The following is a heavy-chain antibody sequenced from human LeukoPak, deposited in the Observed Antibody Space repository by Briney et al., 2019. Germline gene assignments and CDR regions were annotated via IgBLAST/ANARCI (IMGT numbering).Heavy chain of an antibody. CDR1: GFAFSNSW. Sequence: PGGSLRLSCAASGFAFSNSWMSWVRQAPGKGLECIGNIYYSGSTYYNPSLKSRATISVDTSKNQFSLKLSSVTAADTAVYYCARGSWQLAEEVYWGQGTLVTVSS. CDR3: ARGSWQLAEEVY. D-gene: IGHD6-6*01. J-gene: IGHJ4*02. CDR2: IYYSGST. V-gene: IGHV4-4*02.